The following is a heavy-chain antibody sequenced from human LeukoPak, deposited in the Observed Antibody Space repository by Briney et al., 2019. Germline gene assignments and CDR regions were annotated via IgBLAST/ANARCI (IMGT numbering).Heavy chain of an antibody. J-gene: IGHJ5*02. Sequence: ASVKVSCKASGYTFTGYYMHWVRQAPGQGLEWMEWINPNSGGTNYAQKFQGRVTMTRDTSISTAYMELSRLRSDDTAVYYCARSGDGYDDWFDPWGQGTLVTVSS. CDR3: ARSGDGYDDWFDP. D-gene: IGHD5-12*01. CDR2: INPNSGGT. V-gene: IGHV1-2*02. CDR1: GYTFTGYY.